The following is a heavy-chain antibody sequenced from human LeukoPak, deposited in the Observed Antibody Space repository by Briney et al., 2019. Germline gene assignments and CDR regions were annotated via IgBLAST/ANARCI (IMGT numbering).Heavy chain of an antibody. CDR1: GFTFSTYT. CDR3: ARQRENDLQYPCAFDI. V-gene: IGHV4-39*01. Sequence: PGGSLRLSCAASGFTFSTYTMNWVRQPPGKGLEWIGTIYYSGSTYYNPSLKSRVTISVDTSKNQFSLKLSSVTAADTAVYYCARQRENDLQYPCAFDIWGQGTMVTVSS. J-gene: IGHJ3*02. D-gene: IGHD4-11*01. CDR2: IYYSGST.